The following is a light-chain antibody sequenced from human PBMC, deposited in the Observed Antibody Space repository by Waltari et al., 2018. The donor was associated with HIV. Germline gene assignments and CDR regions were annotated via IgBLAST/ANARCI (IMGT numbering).Light chain of an antibody. CDR3: VLYMGSGIWL. Sequence: QTVVTQEPSFSVSPGGTVTLTCGLSFGSVSSTNYPSWYQQTPGPAPRTLIYNTKTRSSGVPDRFSGSILGIKAALTITGAQADDDSDYYCVLYMGSGIWLFGGGTKLTVL. J-gene: IGLJ3*02. CDR2: NTK. V-gene: IGLV8-61*01. CDR1: FGSVSSTNY.